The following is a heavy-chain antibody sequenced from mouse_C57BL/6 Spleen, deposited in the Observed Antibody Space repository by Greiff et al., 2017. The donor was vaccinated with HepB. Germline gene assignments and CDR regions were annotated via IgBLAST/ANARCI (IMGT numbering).Heavy chain of an antibody. Sequence: EVKLVESGGGLVKPGGSLKLSCAASGFTFSSYAMSWVRQTPEKRLEWVATISDGGSYTYYPDNVKGRFTISRDNAKNNLYLQMSHLKSEDTAMYYCGRRSDYYGSSWYYFDYWGQGTTLTVSS. V-gene: IGHV5-4*03. J-gene: IGHJ2*01. CDR2: ISDGGSYT. CDR3: GRRSDYYGSSWYYFDY. D-gene: IGHD1-1*01. CDR1: GFTFSSYA.